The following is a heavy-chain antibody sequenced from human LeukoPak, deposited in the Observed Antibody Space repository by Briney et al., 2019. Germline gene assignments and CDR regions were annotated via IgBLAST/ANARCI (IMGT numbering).Heavy chain of an antibody. V-gene: IGHV4-39*02. CDR2: IYYSGST. Sequence: SETLSLTCTVSGGSISSSSYYWGWIRQPPGKGLEWIGSIYYSGSTYYNPSLKSRVTISVDTSKNQFSLKLSSVTAADTAVYYCAREATGPGSNWSDPWGQGTLVTVSS. CDR1: GGSISSSSYY. CDR3: AREATGPGSNWSDP. D-gene: IGHD1-26*01. J-gene: IGHJ5*02.